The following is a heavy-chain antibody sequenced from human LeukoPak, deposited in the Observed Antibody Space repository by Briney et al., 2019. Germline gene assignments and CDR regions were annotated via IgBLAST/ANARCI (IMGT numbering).Heavy chain of an antibody. J-gene: IGHJ4*02. V-gene: IGHV4-39*02. D-gene: IGHD3-16*01. CDR2: AYYSGST. CDR1: GGSMSTGTYY. Sequence: SETLSLTCTVSGGSMSTGTYYWGWIRQPPGKGLEWIGTAYYSGSTYYSPSLRSRVSISVDTSKNQFSLRLASVTAADTAVYYCARDHRIGGSWGQGTLVTVSS. CDR3: ARDHRIGGS.